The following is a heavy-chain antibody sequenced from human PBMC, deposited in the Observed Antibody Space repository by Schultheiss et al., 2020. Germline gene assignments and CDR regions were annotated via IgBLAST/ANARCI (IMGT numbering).Heavy chain of an antibody. CDR1: GGTFSSYA. V-gene: IGHV1-2*04. CDR3: ARARDDYGDY. Sequence: ASVKVSCKASGGTFSSYAISWVRQAPGQGLEWMGWINPNSGGTNFAQKFQGWVTMTRDTSKNQFSLKLSSVTAADTAVYYCARARDDYGDYWGQGTLVTVYS. CDR2: INPNSGGT. J-gene: IGHJ4*02.